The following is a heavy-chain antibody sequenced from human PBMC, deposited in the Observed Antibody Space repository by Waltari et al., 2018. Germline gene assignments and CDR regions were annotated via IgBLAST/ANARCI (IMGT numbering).Heavy chain of an antibody. CDR1: GFSLYTSGMR. V-gene: IGHV2-70*04. CDR3: ARFYYGSGNQYFLDY. J-gene: IGHJ4*02. CDR2: LDFDDGK. D-gene: IGHD3-10*01. Sequence: QVPLKESGPALVKPTQTLTLTCTFSGFSLYTSGMRVGWIRPPPGKALEGLARLDFDDGKFYSTSLKTRLTISKDTFKNQVVLTMTNMDPVDTATYYCARFYYGSGNQYFLDYWGQGALVTVSS.